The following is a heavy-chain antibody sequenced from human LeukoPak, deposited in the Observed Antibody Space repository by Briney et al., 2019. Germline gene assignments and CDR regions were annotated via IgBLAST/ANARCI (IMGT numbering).Heavy chain of an antibody. CDR1: GFTFSSYA. CDR3: ARGPGAYNLYFDY. D-gene: IGHD1-1*01. J-gene: IGHJ4*02. CDR2: ISYDGNNK. Sequence: GKSLRLSCAASGFTFSSYAMHWVRQAPGKGLEWVVVISYDGNNKYYTNSVKGRFTISRDNSKNTPYLHINSLRSADPAVYYCARGPGAYNLYFDYWGQGTLVTVSS. V-gene: IGHV3-30*04.